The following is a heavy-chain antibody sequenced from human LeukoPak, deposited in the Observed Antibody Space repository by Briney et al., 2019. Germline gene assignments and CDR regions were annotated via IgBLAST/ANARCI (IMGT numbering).Heavy chain of an antibody. J-gene: IGHJ4*02. CDR3: ARTPTGDGFIYYFDY. CDR1: GDSISNYY. D-gene: IGHD7-27*01. CDR2: IYTSGKT. V-gene: IGHV4-4*07. Sequence: SETLSLTCTVSGDSISNYYWSWIRQPAGKGLEWIGRIYTSGKTNYNPSLKSRVTMSLDTSRSQFSLKLTSVTAADTAVYYCARTPTGDGFIYYFDYWGQGTLVTVSS.